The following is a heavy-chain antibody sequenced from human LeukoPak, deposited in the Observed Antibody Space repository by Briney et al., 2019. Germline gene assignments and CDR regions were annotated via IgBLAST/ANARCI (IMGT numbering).Heavy chain of an antibody. Sequence: GGSLRLSCAASGFTFSNYGMHWVRQAPGKGLEFVSSISVTGSNIYYADSVKGRFTITRDNSKNTLDLQMNSLRSEDTAVYFCARDRTRSVGSGLGRALMLVYWGQGTLVTVSS. J-gene: IGHJ4*02. V-gene: IGHV3-33*01. D-gene: IGHD6-6*01. CDR3: ARDRTRSVGSGLGRALMLVY. CDR2: ISVTGSNI. CDR1: GFTFSNYG.